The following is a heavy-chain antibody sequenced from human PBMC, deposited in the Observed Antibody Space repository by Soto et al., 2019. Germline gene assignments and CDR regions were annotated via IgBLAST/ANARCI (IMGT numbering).Heavy chain of an antibody. CDR1: GYPVTAYY. D-gene: IGHD3-3*01. Sequence: QLHLVQSGAVVKKPGASVTVSCSASGYPVTAYYMHWVRQAPGRGLEWMGGINPATGAAKYTQTFQGRVTRARDTSTCTFFMELSGPTSEDPAVFYWARGGGVGVAGSAAFDMWGQWTLVTVSS. J-gene: IGHJ3*02. CDR3: ARGGGVGVAGSAAFDM. V-gene: IGHV1-2*02. CDR2: INPATGAA.